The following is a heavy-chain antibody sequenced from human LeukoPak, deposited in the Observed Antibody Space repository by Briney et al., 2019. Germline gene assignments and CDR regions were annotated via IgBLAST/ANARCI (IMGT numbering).Heavy chain of an antibody. J-gene: IGHJ4*02. CDR1: GFTFSSYA. CDR2: IGGSGSRAGYT. CDR3: AKVIITGSFPDYFDN. Sequence: GGSLRLSCATAGFTFSSYAMSWVRQAPGRGLEWVSAIGGSGSRAGYTYYADSVKGRFTISRDNSKDTLYLQMNSLRAEDTAIYYCAKVIITGSFPDYFDNWGQGTLVTVSS. V-gene: IGHV3-23*01. D-gene: IGHD1-14*01.